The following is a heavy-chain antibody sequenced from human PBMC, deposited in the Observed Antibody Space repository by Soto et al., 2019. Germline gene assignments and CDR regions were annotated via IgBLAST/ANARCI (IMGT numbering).Heavy chain of an antibody. CDR3: ARHVPYCSDTSHCAYGMDA. Sequence: ASVKVSCKASGYTFTSYYMHWVRQAPGQGLEWMGIINPSGGSTSYAQKFQGRVTMTRDTSTSTVYMELSSLRSEDTAVYYCARHVPYCSDTSHCAYGMDAWGQGTTVTVSS. D-gene: IGHD2-2*01. CDR2: INPSGGST. J-gene: IGHJ6*02. CDR1: GYTFTSYY. V-gene: IGHV1-46*01.